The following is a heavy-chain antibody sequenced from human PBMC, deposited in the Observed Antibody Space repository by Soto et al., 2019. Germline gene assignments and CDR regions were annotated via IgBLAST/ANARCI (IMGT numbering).Heavy chain of an antibody. CDR1: GYTFTSYG. J-gene: IGHJ3*02. V-gene: IGHV1-18*01. Sequence: QVQLVQSGPEVKKPGASVKVSCKASGYTFTSYGISWVRQAPGQGLEWMGWISTYNGNPNYAQKLQGRVTMTTDTSTSTDYIGLGSLLSDATAVLYCNRAPLYTTSPKCALDIWGQGTVVTVSS. CDR3: NRAPLYTTSPKCALDI. D-gene: IGHD3-16*02. CDR2: ISTYNGNP.